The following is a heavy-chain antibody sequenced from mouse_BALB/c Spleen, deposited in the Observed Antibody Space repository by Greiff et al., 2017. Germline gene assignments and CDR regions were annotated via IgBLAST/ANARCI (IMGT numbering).Heavy chain of an antibody. Sequence: VQLQQSGPELVKPGASVKMSCKASGYTFTSYVMHWVKQKPGQGLEWIGYINPYNDGTKYNEKFKGKATLTSDKSSSTAYMELSSLTSEDSAVYYCARGLLRYYYAMDYWGQGTSVTVSS. CDR3: ARGLLRYYYAMDY. CDR1: GYTFTSYV. CDR2: INPYNDGT. V-gene: IGHV1-14*01. D-gene: IGHD1-1*01. J-gene: IGHJ4*01.